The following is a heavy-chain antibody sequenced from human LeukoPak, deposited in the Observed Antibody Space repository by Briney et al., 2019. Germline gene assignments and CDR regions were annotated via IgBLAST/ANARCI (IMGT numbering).Heavy chain of an antibody. J-gene: IGHJ4*02. CDR1: GYTFSDYY. V-gene: IGHV1-2*02. Sequence: ASVKVSCKASGYTFSDYYIHWIRQAPGQGLEWVGWINPNSGDTDYARKFQGRVTVTRDTSISTAYMELGRLRSDDTAVYYCARNKEGKSLDYWGQGTLVTVSS. CDR2: INPNSGDT. CDR3: ARNKEGKSLDY.